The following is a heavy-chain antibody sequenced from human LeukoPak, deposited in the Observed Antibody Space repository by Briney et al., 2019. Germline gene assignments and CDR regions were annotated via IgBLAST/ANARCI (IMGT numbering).Heavy chain of an antibody. D-gene: IGHD5-18*01. J-gene: IGHJ4*02. CDR2: INSDGSST. CDR3: ARGRGYSSGYIDY. V-gene: IGHV3-74*01. CDR1: GFTFSSYW. Sequence: HPGGSLRLSCAASGFTFSSYWMHWVRQAPGKGLVWVSRINSDGSSTSYADSVKGRFTISRDNAKNTLYLQMSSLRAEDTAVYYCARGRGYSSGYIDYWGQGALVTVSS.